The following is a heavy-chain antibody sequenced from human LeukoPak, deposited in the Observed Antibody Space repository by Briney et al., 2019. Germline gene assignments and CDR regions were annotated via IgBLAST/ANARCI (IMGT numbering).Heavy chain of an antibody. CDR1: GFTFSNYV. Sequence: PGGSLRLSCAASGFTFSNYVMHWVRQAPGKGLEWVAVISFDGSQEYYADSVKGRFTISRDNSNDTVYLQMNSLTAEDTALYYCAEPVYSRGWYASTFDCWGRGTLVTVSS. CDR3: AEPVYSRGWYASTFDC. J-gene: IGHJ4*02. D-gene: IGHD6-19*01. CDR2: ISFDGSQE. V-gene: IGHV3-30*18.